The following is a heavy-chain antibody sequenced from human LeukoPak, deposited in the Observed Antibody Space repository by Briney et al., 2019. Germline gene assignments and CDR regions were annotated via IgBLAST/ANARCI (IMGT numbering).Heavy chain of an antibody. D-gene: IGHD1-26*01. CDR3: AINTGSHFDY. CDR1: VGSISSSSYY. V-gene: IGHV4-39*07. Sequence: PSETLSLTCTVSVGSISSSSYYWGWVRQPPGKGLEWIGSIYYSGSTYYNPSLKSRVTISVDTSKNQFSLKLSSVTAADTAMYYCAINTGSHFDYWGQGTLVTVSS. J-gene: IGHJ4*02. CDR2: IYYSGST.